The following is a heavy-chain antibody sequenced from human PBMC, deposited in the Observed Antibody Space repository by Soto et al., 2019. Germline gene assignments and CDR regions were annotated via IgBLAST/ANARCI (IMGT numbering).Heavy chain of an antibody. CDR1: GFTFSSYG. V-gene: IGHV3-33*01. D-gene: IGHD2-21*01. Sequence: QVQLVESGGGVVQPGRSLRLSCAASGFTFSSYGMHWVRQAPGTGLEWVAVIWYDGSNKYYADSVKGRFTISRDNSKNTLYLQMNSLRAEDTAVYYCAREEMGIYYFDYCGQGTLVTVSS. CDR3: AREEMGIYYFDY. J-gene: IGHJ4*02. CDR2: IWYDGSNK.